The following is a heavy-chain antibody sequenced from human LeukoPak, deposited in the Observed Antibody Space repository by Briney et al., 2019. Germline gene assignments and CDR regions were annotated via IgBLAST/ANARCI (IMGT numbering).Heavy chain of an antibody. CDR2: IKQDGSEK. CDR1: GFTFSNYR. J-gene: IGHJ5*01. V-gene: IGHV3-7*01. D-gene: IGHD6-19*01. CDR3: ARGDFGSSGLGS. Sequence: GGSLRLSCAASGFTFSNYRMNWVRQAPGKGLEWVASIKQDGSEKSYVDSVKGRFSISRDNAKNSLYLQMNSLRAEDTAVYYCARGDFGSSGLGSWGQGTLVTVSS.